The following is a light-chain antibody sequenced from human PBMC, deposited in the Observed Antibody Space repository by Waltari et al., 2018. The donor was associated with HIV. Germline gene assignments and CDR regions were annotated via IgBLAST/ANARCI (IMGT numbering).Light chain of an antibody. V-gene: IGLV1-40*01. Sequence: QSVLTQPPSVSGAPGQRVTISCTGSSSNIGAGYDVHWYQQFPGIAPKLLIYDNTNRPSGVFDRFSGSKSGTSASLSITGLQAEDEADYYCQSYDSSLSGSVFGGGTKLTVL. CDR2: DNT. CDR1: SSNIGAGYD. CDR3: QSYDSSLSGSV. J-gene: IGLJ3*02.